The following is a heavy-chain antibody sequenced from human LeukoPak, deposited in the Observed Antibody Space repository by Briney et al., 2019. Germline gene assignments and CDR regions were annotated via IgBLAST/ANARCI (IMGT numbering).Heavy chain of an antibody. V-gene: IGHV4-34*01. D-gene: IGHD1-1*01. CDR3: ASPAVRLRYNWNDVPLDY. J-gene: IGHJ4*02. CDR1: DGSFRGYY. Sequence: SETLSLTCALYDGSFRGYYWSWIRQPPGKGLEWIGEINHSGSTNYNPSLKNRGSISIDTSKSQFSLKLSSVTAADTAVYYCASPAVRLRYNWNDVPLDYWGQGTLVTVSS. CDR2: INHSGST.